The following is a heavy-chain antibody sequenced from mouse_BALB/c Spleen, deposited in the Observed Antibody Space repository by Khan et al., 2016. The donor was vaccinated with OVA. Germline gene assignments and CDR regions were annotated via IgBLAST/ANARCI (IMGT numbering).Heavy chain of an antibody. J-gene: IGHJ3*01. CDR1: GYTFTSYV. CDR2: ISPNSDGS. V-gene: IGHV1S136*01. Sequence: EVQLQQSGPELVKPGASVKMSCKASGYTFTSYVMHWVKQKPRQGLEWIGYISPNSDGSKYNEKFRGKATLTSDKSSSTAYMELSSLTSEDSAVYYCVRALFYCGSAYEGFAYWGQGTLVTVSA. D-gene: IGHD1-1*01. CDR3: VRALFYCGSAYEGFAY.